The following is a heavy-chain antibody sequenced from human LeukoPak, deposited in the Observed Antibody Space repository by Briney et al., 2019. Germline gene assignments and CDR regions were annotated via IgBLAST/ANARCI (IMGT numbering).Heavy chain of an antibody. V-gene: IGHV1-69*05. CDR2: IIPIFGTA. CDR3: ARAVVPAAIGDGWFDP. J-gene: IGHJ5*02. CDR1: GGTFSSYA. D-gene: IGHD2-2*02. Sequence: ASVKVSCKASGGTFSSYAISWVRQAPGQGLEWMGRIIPIFGTANYAQKFQGRVTITTDESTSTAYMELSSLRSDDTAVYYCARAVVPAAIGDGWFDPWGQGTLVTVSS.